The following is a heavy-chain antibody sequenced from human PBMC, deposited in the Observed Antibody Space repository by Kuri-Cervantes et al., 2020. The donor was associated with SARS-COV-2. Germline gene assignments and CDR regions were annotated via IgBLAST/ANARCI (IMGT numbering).Heavy chain of an antibody. Sequence: ASVQVSCKDSGYTFTGYYMHWVRQAPGQGLEWMGWINPNSGGTNYAQKFQGRVTMTRDTSISTAYMELSRLRSDDTAVYYCARDWGGYCSGGSCYPILNWFDPWGQGTLVTVSS. CDR2: INPNSGGT. D-gene: IGHD2-15*01. J-gene: IGHJ5*02. CDR3: ARDWGGYCSGGSCYPILNWFDP. CDR1: GYTFTGYY. V-gene: IGHV1-2*02.